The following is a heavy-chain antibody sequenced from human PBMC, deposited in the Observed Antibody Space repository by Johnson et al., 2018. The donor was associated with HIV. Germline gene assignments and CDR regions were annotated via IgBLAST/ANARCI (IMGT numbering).Heavy chain of an antibody. D-gene: IGHD3-16*01. J-gene: IGHJ3*02. CDR3: ARESIIWGDTRLLEGAFDI. Sequence: VQLVESGGGLVQPGGSLRLSFTASGFSFSSYDMHWVRQAPGKGLQYVSGISSNGSSTYYANSVKGRFTISRDNSKNTLFLQMGSLRPEDMAVYYCARESIIWGDTRLLEGAFDIWGQGTMVTVSS. V-gene: IGHV3-64*01. CDR2: ISSNGSST. CDR1: GFSFSSYD.